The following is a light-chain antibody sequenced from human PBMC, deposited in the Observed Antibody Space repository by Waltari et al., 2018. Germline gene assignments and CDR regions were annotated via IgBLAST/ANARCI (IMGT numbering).Light chain of an antibody. CDR3: QQYSTSSLYT. CDR1: QSVSRW. V-gene: IGKV1-5*03. J-gene: IGKJ2*01. Sequence: DIQMTQSPSTLSASVGDRVTIPCRTSQSVSRWLAWYQQKPGKAHKFLIYLASTLESGVPSRFSGSGSGTEFTLTISSLQPDDFATYYCQQYSTSSLYTFGQGTKLEI. CDR2: LAS.